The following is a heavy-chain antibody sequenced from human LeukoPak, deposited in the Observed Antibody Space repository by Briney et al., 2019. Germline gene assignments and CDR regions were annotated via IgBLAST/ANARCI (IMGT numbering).Heavy chain of an antibody. Sequence: ASVKVSCKASGYTFTGYYMHWVRQAPGQGLEWMGWINPNSGGTNYAQKFQGRVTMTRDTSISTAYMELSGLRSEDTAVYYCARASCYGGTSPCDFDYWGQGTLVTVSS. J-gene: IGHJ4*02. D-gene: IGHD4-23*01. V-gene: IGHV1-2*02. CDR2: INPNSGGT. CDR1: GYTFTGYY. CDR3: ARASCYGGTSPCDFDY.